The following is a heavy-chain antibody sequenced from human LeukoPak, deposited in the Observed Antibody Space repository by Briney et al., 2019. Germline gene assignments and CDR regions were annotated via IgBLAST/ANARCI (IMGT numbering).Heavy chain of an antibody. Sequence: GGSLRLSCAASGFTFSSYSMNWVRQAPGKGLKWVSYISSSSSTIYYADSVKGRFTISRDNSKNTLYLQMNSLRAEDTAVYYCARYEGGLLGSSGVFYYYGMDVWGQGTTVTVSS. J-gene: IGHJ6*02. D-gene: IGHD3-22*01. CDR1: GFTFSSYS. V-gene: IGHV3-48*01. CDR2: ISSSSSTI. CDR3: ARYEGGLLGSSGVFYYYGMDV.